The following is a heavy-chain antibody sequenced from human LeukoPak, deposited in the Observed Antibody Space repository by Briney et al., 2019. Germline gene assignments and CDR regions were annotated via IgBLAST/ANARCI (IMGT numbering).Heavy chain of an antibody. CDR3: ARERVPAAEYYYMDV. D-gene: IGHD2-2*01. Sequence: ASVNVSCKASGYTFTGYYMHWVRQAPGQGLEWMGWINPNSGGTNYAQKLQGRVTMATDTSTSTAYMELRSLRSDDTAVYYCARERVPAAEYYYMDVWGKATTVTVSS. J-gene: IGHJ6*03. V-gene: IGHV1-2*02. CDR2: INPNSGGT. CDR1: GYTFTGYY.